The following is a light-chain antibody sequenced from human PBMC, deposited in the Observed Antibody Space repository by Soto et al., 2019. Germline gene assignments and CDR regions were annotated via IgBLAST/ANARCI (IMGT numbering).Light chain of an antibody. V-gene: IGKV2-28*01. CDR2: LAS. Sequence: DIVMTQSPLSLPVTPGEPASISCRSSQSLLYSNGYNYVDWYVQKPGQAPQVLIYLASNRASGVTDRFSGSASGTDFTLKISRVEAEDVGVYYCMQGLQTPYTFGQGTKLEIK. CDR1: QSLLYSNGYNY. CDR3: MQGLQTPYT. J-gene: IGKJ2*01.